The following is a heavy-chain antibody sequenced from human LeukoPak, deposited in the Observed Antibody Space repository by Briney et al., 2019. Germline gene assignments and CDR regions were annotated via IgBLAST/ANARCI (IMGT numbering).Heavy chain of an antibody. CDR2: INRGGSRT. Sequence: GGSLRLSCTASGFTFSGYSMNWIRQAPGKGLMWVSRINRGGSRTDYADSVKGRFTISRDDAKNTLYLQLNSLRAEDTAVYFCARGGSDTAMAHDYWGQGTLVTVSS. V-gene: IGHV3-74*01. CDR1: GFTFSGYS. D-gene: IGHD5-18*01. J-gene: IGHJ4*02. CDR3: ARGGSDTAMAHDY.